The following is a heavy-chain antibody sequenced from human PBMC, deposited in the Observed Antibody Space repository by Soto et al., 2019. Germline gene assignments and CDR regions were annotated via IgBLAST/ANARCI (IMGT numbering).Heavy chain of an antibody. CDR2: IYSDGNT. D-gene: IGHD1-26*01. Sequence: EVQLVETGGGLIQPGGSLRLTCAASGFIVSSNYLSWVRQAPGKGLEWVSIIYSDGNTYYADSVKGRFTISRDNTKSTLYLQMSSLRAEDTAVYYCARQWELRGGSQNWGQGTLVTVSS. V-gene: IGHV3-53*02. CDR1: GFIVSSNY. CDR3: ARQWELRGGSQN. J-gene: IGHJ1*01.